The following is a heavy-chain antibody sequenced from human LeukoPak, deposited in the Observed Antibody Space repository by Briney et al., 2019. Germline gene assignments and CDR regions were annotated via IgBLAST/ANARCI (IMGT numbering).Heavy chain of an antibody. D-gene: IGHD3-22*01. J-gene: IGHJ4*02. CDR2: IIPIFGIA. CDR3: ARERYDSSGYYYTYFDY. CDR1: GGTFSSYA. V-gene: IGHV1-69*04. Sequence: SVKVSSKASGGTFSSYAISWVRQAPGQGVEWMGRIIPIFGIANYAQKLQGRVTITADKSTSTAYMEMSSLRSEDTAVYYCARERYDSSGYYYTYFDYWGQGTLVTVSS.